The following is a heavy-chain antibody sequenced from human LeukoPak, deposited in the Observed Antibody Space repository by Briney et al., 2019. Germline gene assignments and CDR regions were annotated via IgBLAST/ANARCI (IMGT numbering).Heavy chain of an antibody. CDR2: IIPILGIA. J-gene: IGHJ5*02. CDR1: GGTFSSYA. CDR3: ARPLGYCSTTRCPQPWFDP. D-gene: IGHD2-2*01. Sequence: GASVKVSCKASGGTFSSYAVSWVRQAPGQGLEWMGRIIPILGIANYAQKFQGRVTITADKSTSTAYMELSSLRSEDTAVYYCARPLGYCSTTRCPQPWFDPWGQGTLVTVSS. V-gene: IGHV1-69*04.